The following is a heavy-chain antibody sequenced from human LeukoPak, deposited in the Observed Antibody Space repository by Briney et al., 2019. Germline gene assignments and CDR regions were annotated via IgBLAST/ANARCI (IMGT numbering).Heavy chain of an antibody. CDR1: GYTFTGYY. J-gene: IGHJ4*02. V-gene: IGHV1-2*06. D-gene: IGHD6-19*01. CDR2: INPNSGGT. CDR3: ARAGSIAVADLDY. Sequence: ASVKVSCKASGYTFTGYYMHWVRQAPGQGLESMGRINPNSGGTNYAQKFQGRVTMTRDTSISTAYIELSRLRSDDTAVYYCARAGSIAVADLDYWGQGTLVTVSS.